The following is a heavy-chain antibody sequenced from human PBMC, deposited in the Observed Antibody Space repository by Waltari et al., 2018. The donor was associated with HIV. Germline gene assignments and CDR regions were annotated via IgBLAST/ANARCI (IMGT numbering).Heavy chain of an antibody. V-gene: IGHV3-30*18. D-gene: IGHD3-10*01. CDR2: ISSDGGNQ. J-gene: IGHJ5*01. CDR3: AKDAYGGHPKNWFDS. CDR1: GFTFRAYA. Sequence: QVQLVESGGGVVQPGKSLRLSCAASGFTFRAYAMHWVRQAPGKGLEWVTFISSDGGNQYYADSVKGRFTISRDNSKKTLSLEMNSLKIEDTAMYYCAKDAYGGHPKNWFDSWGQGILVTVSS.